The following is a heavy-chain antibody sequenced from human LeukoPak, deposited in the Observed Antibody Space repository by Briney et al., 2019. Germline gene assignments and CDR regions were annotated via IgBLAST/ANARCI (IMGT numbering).Heavy chain of an antibody. V-gene: IGHV1-18*01. J-gene: IGHJ2*01. Sequence: GASVKVSCKASGYTFTSYGISWVRQAPGQGLEWMGWISAYNGNTNYAQTLQGRVTMTTDTSTSTAYMELRSLRSDDTAVYYCARESSQITISRYFDLWGRGTLVTVSS. CDR2: ISAYNGNT. CDR1: GYTFTSYG. CDR3: ARESSQITISRYFDL. D-gene: IGHD3-9*01.